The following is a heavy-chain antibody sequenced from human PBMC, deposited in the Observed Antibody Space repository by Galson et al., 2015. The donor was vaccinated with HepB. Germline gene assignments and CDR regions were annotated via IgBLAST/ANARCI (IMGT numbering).Heavy chain of an antibody. CDR3: ARDPRLGTPLDC. D-gene: IGHD7-27*01. V-gene: IGHV3-21*06. CDR2: ISRDSSYI. CDR1: GFIFNDYN. J-gene: IGHJ4*02. Sequence: SLRLSCAASGFIFNDYNMIWVRQAPGKGLEWVSSISRDSSYIYYADSVKGRFTISRDKTKNSLYLQMNSLRDEDTDLYYCARDPRLGTPLDCWGQGTLVTVSS.